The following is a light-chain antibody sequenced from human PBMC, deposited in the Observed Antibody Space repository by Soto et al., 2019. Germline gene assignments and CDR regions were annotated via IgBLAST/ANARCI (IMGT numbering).Light chain of an antibody. J-gene: IGKJ5*01. CDR1: QGVSGSY. CDR3: QQYGISPDT. CDR2: GTS. Sequence: EIVLTQSPGTLSLSPGERATLSCRASQGVSGSYLAWYQQKPGQAPRLLIYGTSSKATGIPDRFSGSGSGTDFTLTISRVEPEDFVVYYCQQYGISPDTFGQGTRLEIK. V-gene: IGKV3-20*01.